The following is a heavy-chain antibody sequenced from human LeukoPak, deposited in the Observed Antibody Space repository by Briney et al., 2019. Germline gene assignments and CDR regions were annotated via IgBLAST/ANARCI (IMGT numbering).Heavy chain of an antibody. V-gene: IGHV3-30*02. D-gene: IGHD2-2*01. J-gene: IGHJ4*02. CDR3: APRGTSSTFVLDY. CDR2: IRYDGSNK. CDR1: GFSFSNYG. Sequence: GGSLRLSCAASGFSFSNYGIHWVRQAPGKGLEWVSFIRYDGSNKYYADSVKGRFTISRDDSKNTVYLQMNSLRAEDTAVYYCAPRGTSSTFVLDYWGQGTLVTVSS.